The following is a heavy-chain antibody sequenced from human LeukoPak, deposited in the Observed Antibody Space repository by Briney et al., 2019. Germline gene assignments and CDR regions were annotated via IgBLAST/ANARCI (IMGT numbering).Heavy chain of an antibody. CDR1: GCSISSYY. V-gene: IGHV4-59*01. CDR2: IYYSGST. Sequence: PSETLSLTCTVSGCSISSYYWSWIRQPPGKGLEWIGYIYYSGSTNYNPSLKSRVTISVDTSKNQFSLKLSSVTAADTAVYYCARGGRYYGSGSYYNFDYWGQGTPVTVSS. CDR3: ARGGRYYGSGSYYNFDY. D-gene: IGHD3-10*01. J-gene: IGHJ4*02.